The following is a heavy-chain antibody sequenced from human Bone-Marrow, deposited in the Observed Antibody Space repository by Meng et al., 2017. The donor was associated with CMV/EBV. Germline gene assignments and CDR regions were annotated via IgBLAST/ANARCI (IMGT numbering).Heavy chain of an antibody. Sequence: GGSLRLSCAASGFTFSSYAMSWVRQAPGKGLEWVSAISGSGGSTYYADSVKGRFTISRDNSKNTLYLQMNSLRAEDTAVYYCARDPSGEYYFDYWGQGTLVTVSS. D-gene: IGHD6-19*01. J-gene: IGHJ4*02. CDR3: ARDPSGEYYFDY. CDR1: GFTFSSYA. V-gene: IGHV3-23*01. CDR2: ISGSGGST.